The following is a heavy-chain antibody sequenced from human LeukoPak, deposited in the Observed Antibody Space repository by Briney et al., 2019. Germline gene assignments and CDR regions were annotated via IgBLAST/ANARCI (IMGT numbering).Heavy chain of an antibody. J-gene: IGHJ4*02. CDR1: GYSFTDYF. D-gene: IGHD4-17*01. CDR3: ARDGGGDYDFDY. CDR2: INPNSGGT. Sequence: GASVKVSCKASGYSFTDYFIHWVRQAPGQGLEWMGWINPNSGGTNYAQKFQGRVTMTRDMSTSTVNMEPSILGSEDTAVYYCARDGGGDYDFDYWGQGTLVTVSS. V-gene: IGHV1-2*02.